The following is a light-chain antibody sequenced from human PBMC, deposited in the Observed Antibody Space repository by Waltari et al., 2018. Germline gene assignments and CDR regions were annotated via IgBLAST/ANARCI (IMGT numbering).Light chain of an antibody. CDR3: QQLNIYPHT. J-gene: IGKJ2*01. CDR1: QGISSY. Sequence: DIQLTQSPSFLSASVGDRVTITCRASQGISSYLAWYQQRPGTAPKPLIPAASTLQSGVPSRFSGSGSGTEFTLTISSLQPEDFATYYCQQLNIYPHTFGQGTKLEI. CDR2: AAS. V-gene: IGKV1-9*01.